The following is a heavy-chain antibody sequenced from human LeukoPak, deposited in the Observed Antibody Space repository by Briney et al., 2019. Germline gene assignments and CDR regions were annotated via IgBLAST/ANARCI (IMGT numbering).Heavy chain of an antibody. J-gene: IGHJ4*02. CDR3: AKEDGDYYYFDY. Sequence: PGGSLRLSCAASGFTFSSYWMNWVRQAPGKGLVWVSRIASDGSSTTYADSVKGRFSISRDNAKNTLYLQMNSLRAEDTALYYCAKEDGDYYYFDYWGQGTLVTVSS. CDR2: IASDGSST. CDR1: GFTFSSYW. D-gene: IGHD4-17*01. V-gene: IGHV3-74*01.